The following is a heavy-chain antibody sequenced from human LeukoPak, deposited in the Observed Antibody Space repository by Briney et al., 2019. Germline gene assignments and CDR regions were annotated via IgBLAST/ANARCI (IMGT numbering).Heavy chain of an antibody. D-gene: IGHD3-3*01. CDR2: IYTSGSP. CDR3: AREPQTKGVAQIDY. Sequence: AETLSLTCTVSGCSFSSYYWSWIRQPAGKGLEWIGRIYTSGSPNYNPALKSRVTTSVNTSKNQSSLKLSSVTAADTAVYYCAREPQTKGVAQIDYWGQGTLVAVSS. J-gene: IGHJ4*02. V-gene: IGHV4-4*07. CDR1: GCSFSSYY.